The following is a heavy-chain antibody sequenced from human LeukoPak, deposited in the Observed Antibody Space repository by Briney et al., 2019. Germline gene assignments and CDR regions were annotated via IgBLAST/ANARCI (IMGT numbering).Heavy chain of an antibody. CDR3: ARAALYYDSSGYITPYFDY. CDR1: GYTFTSYG. D-gene: IGHD3-22*01. V-gene: IGHV1-18*01. J-gene: IGHJ4*02. CDR2: ISAYSGNT. Sequence: ASVKVSCKASGYTFTSYGISWVRQAPGQGLEWMGWISAYSGNTNYAQKLQGRVTMTTDTSTSTAYMELRSLRSDDTAVYYCARAALYYDSSGYITPYFDYWGQGTLVTVSS.